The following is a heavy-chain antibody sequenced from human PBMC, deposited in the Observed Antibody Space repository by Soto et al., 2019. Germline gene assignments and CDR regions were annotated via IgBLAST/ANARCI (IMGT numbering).Heavy chain of an antibody. CDR3: ARYCSGGDCYGGDAFDI. D-gene: IGHD2-15*01. V-gene: IGHV6-1*01. J-gene: IGHJ3*02. CDR1: GDSVSSISAA. Sequence: PSQTLSLTCAISGDSVSSISAAWNWIRQSPSRGLEWLGRTYYRSKWYNDYAVSVKSRVTINPDTSKNQFSLQLSSVTPEDTAVYYCARYCSGGDCYGGDAFDIWGQGTMVTVSS. CDR2: TYYRSKWYN.